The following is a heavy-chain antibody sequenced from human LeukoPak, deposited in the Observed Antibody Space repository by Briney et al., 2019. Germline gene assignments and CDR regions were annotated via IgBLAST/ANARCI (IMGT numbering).Heavy chain of an antibody. J-gene: IGHJ4*02. D-gene: IGHD6-19*01. Sequence: ASVKVSRKASGYTFTSYGISWVRQAPGQGLEWMGWISGYNGNTNYAQKLQGRVAMTTDTSTSTAYMELRSLRSDDTAVYYCARIRIVAGHYFDYWGQGTLVTVSS. CDR2: ISGYNGNT. V-gene: IGHV1-18*01. CDR1: GYTFTSYG. CDR3: ARIRIVAGHYFDY.